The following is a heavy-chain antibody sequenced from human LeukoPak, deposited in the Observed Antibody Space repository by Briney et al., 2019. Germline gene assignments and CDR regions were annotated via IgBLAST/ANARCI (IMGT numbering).Heavy chain of an antibody. CDR1: GFTFSSYA. V-gene: IGHV3-23*01. CDR2: ISGSGGST. Sequence: GESLRLSCAASGFTFSSYAMSWVRQAPGKGLEWVSAISGSGGSTYYADSVKGRFTISRDNSKNTLYLQMNSLRAEDTAVYYCAKDGGIFYYGSGSYLDYWGQGTLVTVSS. J-gene: IGHJ4*02. D-gene: IGHD3-10*01. CDR3: AKDGGIFYYGSGSYLDY.